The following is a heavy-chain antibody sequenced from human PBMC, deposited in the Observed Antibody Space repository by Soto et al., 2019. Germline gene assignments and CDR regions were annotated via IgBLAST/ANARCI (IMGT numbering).Heavy chain of an antibody. CDR3: ARVVINNYYYYGMDV. J-gene: IGHJ6*02. Sequence: GESLKISCKGSGYSFTSYWISWVRQMPGKGLEWMGRIDPSDSYTNYSPSFQGHVTISADKSISTAYLQWSSLKASDTAMYYCARVVINNYYYYGMDVWGQGTTVTVSS. CDR2: IDPSDSYT. D-gene: IGHD3-22*01. V-gene: IGHV5-10-1*01. CDR1: GYSFTSYW.